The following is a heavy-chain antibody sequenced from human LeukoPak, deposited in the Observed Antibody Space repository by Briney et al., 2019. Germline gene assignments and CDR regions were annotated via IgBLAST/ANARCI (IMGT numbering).Heavy chain of an antibody. Sequence: SVKVSCKASGGTFSSYAISWVRQAPGQGLEWMGGIIPIFGTANYARKFQGRVTITADKSTSTAYMELSSLRSEDTAVYYCASHYGDYNLDYYYYYHYMDVWGKGTTVTISS. J-gene: IGHJ6*03. CDR2: IIPIFGTA. CDR1: GGTFSSYA. D-gene: IGHD4-17*01. CDR3: ASHYGDYNLDYYYYYHYMDV. V-gene: IGHV1-69*06.